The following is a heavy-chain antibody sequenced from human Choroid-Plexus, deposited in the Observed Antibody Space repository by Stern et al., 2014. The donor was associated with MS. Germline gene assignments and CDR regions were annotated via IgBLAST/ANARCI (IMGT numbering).Heavy chain of an antibody. CDR2: VSYDGSNK. Sequence: VQLVESGGGVVQPGRPLRLSCVASGFTFGSCAMHWVRQAPGKGLAWVAGVSYDGSNKYYADSVKGRFTISRDNSQNTLYMQMSSLRPEDTAVYYCAKDRHYLTYFFDHWGQGSLVTGSS. D-gene: IGHD2/OR15-2a*01. CDR1: GFTFGSCA. J-gene: IGHJ5*02. V-gene: IGHV3-30*18. CDR3: AKDRHYLTYFFDH.